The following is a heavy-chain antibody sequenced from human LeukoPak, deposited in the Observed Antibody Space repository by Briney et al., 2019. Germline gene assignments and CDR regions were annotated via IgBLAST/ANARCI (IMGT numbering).Heavy chain of an antibody. CDR1: GXSFTGYY. V-gene: IGHV4-34*01. CDR2: INHSGST. D-gene: IGHD6-19*01. Sequence: TLSLTXXXYGXSFTGYYWSWIRQPPGKGLEWIGEINHSGSTNYSPSLKSRVTISVDTSKNQFSLKLSSVTAADTAVYYCARSQWLVALDYWGQGTLVTVSS. J-gene: IGHJ4*02. CDR3: ARSQWLVALDY.